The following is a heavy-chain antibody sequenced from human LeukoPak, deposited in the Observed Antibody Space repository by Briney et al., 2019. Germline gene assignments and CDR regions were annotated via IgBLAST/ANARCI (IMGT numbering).Heavy chain of an antibody. Sequence: PGRSLRLSCAASGFTFSSYGMHWVRQAPGKGLEWVAVISYDGSNKYYADSVKGRFTISRDNSKNTLYLQMNSLRAEDTAVYYCARGFDNLGSGWYSYWGQGTLVTVSS. V-gene: IGHV3-30*03. CDR1: GFTFSSYG. CDR2: ISYDGSNK. D-gene: IGHD6-19*01. CDR3: ARGFDNLGSGWYSY. J-gene: IGHJ4*02.